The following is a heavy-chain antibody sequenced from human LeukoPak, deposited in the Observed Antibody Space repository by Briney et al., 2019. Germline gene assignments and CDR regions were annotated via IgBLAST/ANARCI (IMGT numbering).Heavy chain of an antibody. CDR3: ARRVRGVNDAFDI. CDR2: IYFSGGT. Sequence: SETLSLTCTVSGDSISSSNCYWGWIRQPPGKGLEWIGSIYFSGGTYYNASLKSRVTISVDTSKNQFSLKLSSVTAADTAVYYCARRVRGVNDAFDIWGQGTMVTVSS. V-gene: IGHV4-39*01. D-gene: IGHD3-10*01. J-gene: IGHJ3*02. CDR1: GDSISSSNCY.